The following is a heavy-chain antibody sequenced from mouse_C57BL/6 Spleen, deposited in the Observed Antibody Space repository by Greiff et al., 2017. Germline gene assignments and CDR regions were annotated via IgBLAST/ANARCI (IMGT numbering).Heavy chain of an antibody. D-gene: IGHD1-1*01. J-gene: IGHJ2*01. CDR3: ARSSTTVVGYYFDY. V-gene: IGHV1-52*01. CDR1: GYTFTSYW. Sequence: QVQLQQPGAELVRPGSSVKLSCKASGYTFTSYWMHWVKQRPIQGLEWIGNIDPSDSETHYNQKFKDKATLTVDKSSSTAYMQLSSLTSEDSAVYYCARSSTTVVGYYFDYWGQGTTLTVSS. CDR2: IDPSDSET.